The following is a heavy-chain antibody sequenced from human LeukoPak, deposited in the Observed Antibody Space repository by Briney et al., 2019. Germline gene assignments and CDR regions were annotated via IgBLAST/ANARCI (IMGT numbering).Heavy chain of an antibody. J-gene: IGHJ3*02. V-gene: IGHV3-21*01. CDR3: ARAYGSGRYFDAFDI. Sequence: GGSLRLSCAASGFTFSSYSMNWVRQAPGKGLEWVSSISSSSSYIYYADSVKGRFTISRDNAKNSLYLQMNSLRAEDTAVYYCARAYGSGRYFDAFDIWGQGTMVTVSS. CDR2: ISSSSSYI. CDR1: GFTFSSYS. D-gene: IGHD3-10*01.